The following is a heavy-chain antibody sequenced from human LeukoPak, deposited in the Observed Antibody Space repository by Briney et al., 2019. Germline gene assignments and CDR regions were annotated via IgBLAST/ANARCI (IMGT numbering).Heavy chain of an antibody. J-gene: IGHJ5*02. CDR3: ARAGVAVAGGGWFDP. V-gene: IGHV4-59*01. D-gene: IGHD6-19*01. Sequence: SQTLSLTCTVSGGSISIYSWSWIPHPPGKGLEWIGDIYYSESTNYTPSHKSRVTISVDTSKNQFSLKLSSVTAADTAVYYCARAGVAVAGGGWFDPWGQGTLVTVSS. CDR2: IYYSEST. CDR1: GGSISIYS.